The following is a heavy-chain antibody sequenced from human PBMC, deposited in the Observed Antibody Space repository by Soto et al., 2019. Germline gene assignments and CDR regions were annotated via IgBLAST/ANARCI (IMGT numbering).Heavy chain of an antibody. Sequence: SGPTLVNPTQTLTLTCTFSGFSLSTSGMCVSWIRQPPGKALEWLALIDWDDDKYYSTSLKTRLTISKDTSKNQVVLTMTNMDPVDTATYCCARSGYYDYYYYGMDVWGQGTTVTVSS. V-gene: IGHV2-70*01. CDR3: ARSGYYDYYYYGMDV. D-gene: IGHD1-26*01. J-gene: IGHJ6*02. CDR2: IDWDDDK. CDR1: GFSLSTSGMC.